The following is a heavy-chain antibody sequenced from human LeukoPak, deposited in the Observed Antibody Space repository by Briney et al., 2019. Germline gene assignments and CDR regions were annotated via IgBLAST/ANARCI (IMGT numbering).Heavy chain of an antibody. Sequence: GRSLRLSCAASGFTFSVHYMDWVPEAPGKGLEWGGRIRNKADSYTTQYAASVKGRFTISRDDSKNSFYLQMDSLKTEGTAVYYCTRGPPDYWGQGTLVTVSS. J-gene: IGHJ4*02. V-gene: IGHV3-72*01. CDR2: IRNKADSYTT. CDR3: TRGPPDY. CDR1: GFTFSVHY.